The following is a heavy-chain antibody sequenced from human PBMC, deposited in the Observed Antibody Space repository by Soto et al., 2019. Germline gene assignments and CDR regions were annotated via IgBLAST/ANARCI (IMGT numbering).Heavy chain of an antibody. V-gene: IGHV4-59*01. Sequence: PSEPLSLTCTVSGGSISSYYWSWIRQPPGKGLEWIGYIYYSGSTNYNPSLKSRVTISVDTSKNQFSLKLSSVTAADTAVYYCARGSNQFYYYYYGMDVWGQGTTVTVS. CDR3: ARGSNQFYYYYYGMDV. CDR2: IYYSGST. D-gene: IGHD4-4*01. CDR1: GGSISSYY. J-gene: IGHJ6*02.